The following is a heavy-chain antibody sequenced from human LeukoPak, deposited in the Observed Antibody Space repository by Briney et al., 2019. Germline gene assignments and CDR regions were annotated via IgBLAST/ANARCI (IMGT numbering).Heavy chain of an antibody. CDR2: ISAYNGNT. V-gene: IGHV1-18*01. D-gene: IGHD5-12*01. Sequence: ASVKVSCKASGYTFTSYGISWVRQAPGQGLEWMGWISAYNGNTNYAQKLQGRVTMTTDTSTSTAYMELRSLRSADTAVYYCARAYSGYDGYAFDIWGQGTTVTVSS. CDR1: GYTFTSYG. CDR3: ARAYSGYDGYAFDI. J-gene: IGHJ3*02.